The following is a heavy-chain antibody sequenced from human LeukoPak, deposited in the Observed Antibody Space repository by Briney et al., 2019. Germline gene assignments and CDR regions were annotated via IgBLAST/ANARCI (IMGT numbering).Heavy chain of an antibody. CDR3: AKAQRGYSPPSDY. V-gene: IGHV3-9*01. CDR2: ISWNSDSI. Sequence: KTGGSLRLSCAASRFTFDDYAMHWVRQAPGKGLEWVSGISWNSDSIGYADSVKGRFTISRDNAKNSLYLQMNSLRPEDTALYYCAKAQRGYSPPSDYWGQGTLVTVSS. J-gene: IGHJ4*02. D-gene: IGHD2-15*01. CDR1: RFTFDDYA.